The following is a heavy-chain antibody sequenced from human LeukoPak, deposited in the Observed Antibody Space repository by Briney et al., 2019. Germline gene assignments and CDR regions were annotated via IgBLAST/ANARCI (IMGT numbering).Heavy chain of an antibody. J-gene: IGHJ4*02. Sequence: PGGSLRLSCAASGFTFSNYWMSWVRHTPGKGLEWVANINQDGSDKYYVDSVKGRFTISRDNAKNSLYLQMNSLRAEDMAVYYCARANWGSVYYWGQGTLVTVSS. V-gene: IGHV3-7*01. CDR1: GFTFSNYW. CDR2: INQDGSDK. CDR3: ARANWGSVYY. D-gene: IGHD7-27*01.